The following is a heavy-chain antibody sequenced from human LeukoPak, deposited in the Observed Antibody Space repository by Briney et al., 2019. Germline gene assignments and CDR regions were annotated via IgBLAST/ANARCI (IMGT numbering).Heavy chain of an antibody. J-gene: IGHJ2*01. CDR3: ARGMELFLYWYFDL. CDR1: GFSVSSNY. D-gene: IGHD3-10*01. V-gene: IGHV3-66*02. Sequence: GGSLRLSCAASGFSVSSNYMSWVRQAPGKGLEWVSDIYSAGSTYYADSVKGRFTISRDNSKNTLYLQMNSLRAEDTAVYYCARGMELFLYWYFDLWGRGTLVTVSS. CDR2: IYSAGST.